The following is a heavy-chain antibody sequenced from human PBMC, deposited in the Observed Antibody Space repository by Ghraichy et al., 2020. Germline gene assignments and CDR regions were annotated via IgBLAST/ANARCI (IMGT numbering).Heavy chain of an antibody. Sequence: GGSLRLSCVGSGFTFSSYGMNWVRQSPGKGLEWVSYITSSSRNRFYADSVKGRFTISRDNAQNSLSLQMNSLRDEDTAVYYCARGSAVARFYYYDGMDVWGQGTTVTVSS. D-gene: IGHD4-23*01. V-gene: IGHV3-48*02. CDR1: GFTFSSYG. CDR3: ARGSAVARFYYYDGMDV. J-gene: IGHJ6*02. CDR2: ITSSSRNR.